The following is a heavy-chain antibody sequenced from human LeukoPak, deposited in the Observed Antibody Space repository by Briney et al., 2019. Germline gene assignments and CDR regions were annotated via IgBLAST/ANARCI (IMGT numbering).Heavy chain of an antibody. CDR3: AREITGRTIDY. J-gene: IGHJ4*02. Sequence: GGSLRLSCAASGFTFSSYWMSWVRQAPGEGLEWVAKINQDGTEKAYVDSVKGRFTISRDNAKNSLYLQMNSLRAEDTAVYYCAREITGRTIDYWGQGTLVTVSS. CDR2: INQDGTEK. V-gene: IGHV3-7*01. D-gene: IGHD1-20*01. CDR1: GFTFSSYW.